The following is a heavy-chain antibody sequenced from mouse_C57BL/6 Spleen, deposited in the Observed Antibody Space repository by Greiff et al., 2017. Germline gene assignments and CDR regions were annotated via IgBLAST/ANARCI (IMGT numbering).Heavy chain of an antibody. J-gene: IGHJ4*01. CDR2: INPSNGGT. Sequence: VQLQQPGTELVKPGASVKLSCKASGYTFTSYWMHWVQQRPGHGLEWIGNINPSNGGTNYNEKFKSKAKLNVAKSSSTAYMQLRSLTSEDSAVYYCARLYRGNAMDYWGQVTSVTVSS. CDR3: ARLYRGNAMDY. V-gene: IGHV1-53*01. D-gene: IGHD2-12*01. CDR1: GYTFTSYW.